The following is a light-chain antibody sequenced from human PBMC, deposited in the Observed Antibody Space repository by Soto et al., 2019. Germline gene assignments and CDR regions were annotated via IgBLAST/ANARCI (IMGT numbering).Light chain of an antibody. CDR2: KAS. V-gene: IGKV1-5*03. J-gene: IGKJ1*01. CDR3: QQYDSYSRT. Sequence: IQLTQSPSTLSASVGDRVSITCRASQGISRWLAWYQHKPGKAPNLLIYKASVLESGVPSRFSGSVSGTEFTLTILSLQPDDFATYYCQQYDSYSRTFGQGTKVEI. CDR1: QGISRW.